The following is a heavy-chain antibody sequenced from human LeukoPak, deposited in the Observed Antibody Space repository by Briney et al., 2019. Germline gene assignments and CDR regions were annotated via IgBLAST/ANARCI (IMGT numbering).Heavy chain of an antibody. Sequence: SQTLSLTCAVSGGSISSGGYSWSWIRQPPGKGLEWIGYIYHSGSTYYNPSLKSRVTISVDRSKNQFSLKLSSVTAADTAVYYCARAAYSGSYHSDYWGQGTLATVSS. CDR1: GGSISSGGYS. CDR2: IYHSGST. V-gene: IGHV4-30-2*01. CDR3: ARAAYSGSYHSDY. J-gene: IGHJ4*02. D-gene: IGHD1-26*01.